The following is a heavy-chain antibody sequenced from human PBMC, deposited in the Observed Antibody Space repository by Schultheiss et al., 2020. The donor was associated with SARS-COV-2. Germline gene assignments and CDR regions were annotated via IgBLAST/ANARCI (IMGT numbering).Heavy chain of an antibody. CDR3: ARGGFGESYYYYYGMDV. Sequence: SVKVSCKASGGTFSSYAISWVRQAPGQGLEWMGGIIPIFGTENYAQKFQGRVTITADESTSTAYMELSSLRSEDTAVYYCARGGFGESYYYYYGMDVWGQGTTVTVSS. V-gene: IGHV1-69*13. CDR1: GGTFSSYA. D-gene: IGHD3-10*01. J-gene: IGHJ6*02. CDR2: IIPIFGTE.